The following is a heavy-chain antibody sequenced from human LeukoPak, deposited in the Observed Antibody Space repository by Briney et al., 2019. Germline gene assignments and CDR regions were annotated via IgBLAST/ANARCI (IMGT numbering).Heavy chain of an antibody. CDR3: ARDAPQVPAAGVLAS. Sequence: GGSLRLSCAASGFMFTHHGMHWVRQAPGKGLEWVAVISYDGSNKYYADSVKGRFTFSRDISKNTLYLQMNGLRTEDTAMYYCARDAPQVPAAGVLASWGQGTLVTVSS. CDR2: ISYDGSNK. V-gene: IGHV3-30*12. D-gene: IGHD6-13*01. CDR1: GFMFTHHG. J-gene: IGHJ5*02.